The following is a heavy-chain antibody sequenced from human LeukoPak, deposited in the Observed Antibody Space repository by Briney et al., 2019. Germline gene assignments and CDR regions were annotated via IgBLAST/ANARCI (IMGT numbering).Heavy chain of an antibody. Sequence: SETLSLTCAVYGGSFSGYYWSWIRQPPGKGLEWIGEINHSGSTNYNPSLKSRVTISVDTSKNQFSLKLSSVTAADTAVYYCAGSNIVAKNGDYWGQGTLATVPS. CDR3: AGSNIVAKNGDY. V-gene: IGHV4-34*01. J-gene: IGHJ4*02. CDR1: GGSFSGYY. CDR2: INHSGST. D-gene: IGHD5-12*01.